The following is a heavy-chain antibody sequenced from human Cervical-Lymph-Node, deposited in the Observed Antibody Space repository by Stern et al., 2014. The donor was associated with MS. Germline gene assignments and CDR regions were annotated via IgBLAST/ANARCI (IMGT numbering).Heavy chain of an antibody. CDR1: GFTFSSYA. J-gene: IGHJ2*01. CDR2: IRSIGGST. Sequence: VQLVQSGGGLVQPGGSLRLSCAASGFTFSSYAMHLVRQAQGKGLEYVSVIRSIGGSTYYANSVKGRFTISRDNSKNTLYLHMGSLRVEDMAVYYCARGVTYCGGDCYGWYFDLWGRGTLVTVSS. CDR3: ARGVTYCGGDCYGWYFDL. V-gene: IGHV3-64*01. D-gene: IGHD2-21*02.